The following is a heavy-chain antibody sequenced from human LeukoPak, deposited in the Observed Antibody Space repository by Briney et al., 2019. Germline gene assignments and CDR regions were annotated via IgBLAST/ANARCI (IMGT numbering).Heavy chain of an antibody. CDR3: ARRYLAKWFDP. D-gene: IGHD2-21*01. Sequence: SETLSLTCAVYGGSFSGYYWGWIRQPPGKGLEWIGSIYYSGNTYYNASLKSRVTISVDTSKNQFSLQLSSVTPADTAVYYCARRYLAKWFDPWGQGILVTVSS. CDR1: GGSFSGYY. CDR2: IYYSGNT. J-gene: IGHJ5*02. V-gene: IGHV4-34*01.